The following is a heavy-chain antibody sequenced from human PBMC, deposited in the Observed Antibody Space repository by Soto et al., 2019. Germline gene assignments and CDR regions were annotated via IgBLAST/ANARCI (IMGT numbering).Heavy chain of an antibody. CDR3: ARDIASPGGDYFDS. CDR1: GFTFRNYN. J-gene: IGHJ4*02. Sequence: PGGSLRLSCTASGFTFRNYNMNWVRQAPGKGLEWVSSISTGGAYMFYADSVKGRFTISRDNAQNSLFLQIDSPRAEDTAVYYCARDIASPGGDYFDSWGQGTLVTAPQ. CDR2: ISTGGAYM. D-gene: IGHD2-21*01. V-gene: IGHV3-21*06.